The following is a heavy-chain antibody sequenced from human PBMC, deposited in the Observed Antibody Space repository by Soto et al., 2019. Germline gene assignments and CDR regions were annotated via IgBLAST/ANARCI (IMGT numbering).Heavy chain of an antibody. J-gene: IGHJ6*02. CDR1: GFTFSSYA. V-gene: IGHV3-21*05. Sequence: GESLKISCAASGFTFSSYAMSWVRQAPGKGLEWVSYISRSGSDIYYADSVKGRFTISRDNAKNSLFLQMNSLRAEDTAVYYCARVESQRLGRYYYYGMDVWGQGTTVTVSS. D-gene: IGHD6-25*01. CDR3: ARVESQRLGRYYYYGMDV. CDR2: ISRSGSDI.